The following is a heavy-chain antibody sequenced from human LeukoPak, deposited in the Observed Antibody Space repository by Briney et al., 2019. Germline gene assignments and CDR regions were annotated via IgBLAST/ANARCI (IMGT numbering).Heavy chain of an antibody. Sequence: GGSLRLSCAASGFTFSSYEMNWVRQAPGKGLEWVSVIYSGGSTYYADSVKGRFTISRDNSKNTLYLQMNSLRAEDTAVYYCARSPEYYYDSSGYYNDYWGQGTLVTVSS. CDR3: ARSPEYYYDSSGYYNDY. D-gene: IGHD3-22*01. V-gene: IGHV3-53*01. CDR2: IYSGGST. J-gene: IGHJ4*02. CDR1: GFTFSSYE.